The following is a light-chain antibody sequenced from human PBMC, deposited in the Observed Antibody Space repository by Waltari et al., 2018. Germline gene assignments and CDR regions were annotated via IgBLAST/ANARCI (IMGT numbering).Light chain of an antibody. CDR2: EVS. CDR3: MQALHLPLT. Sequence: DIVMTQTPLSLSVTPGQPAPISCKSSQSLLFSDGKTYLYWYLQKPGQSPQLLISEVSSRFSGVPERFSGSGSGTDFTLKISRVEAEDVGVYYCMQALHLPLTFGGGTKVDIK. CDR1: QSLLFSDGKTY. J-gene: IGKJ4*01. V-gene: IGKV2-29*03.